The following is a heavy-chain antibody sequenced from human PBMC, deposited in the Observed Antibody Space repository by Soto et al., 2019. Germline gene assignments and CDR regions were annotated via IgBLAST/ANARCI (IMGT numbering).Heavy chain of an antibody. Sequence: PSEALSVTCTVSGDSLVNYYWFWIRQPVGKGLEWIGRVSSSGNTNANPTLNIRATMSIDTSKNQFSLTLRSVTAADTAVYYCARADYEILTGQYAMGGWGQGTTVTVSS. CDR1: GDSLVNYY. D-gene: IGHD3-9*01. CDR2: VSSSGNT. J-gene: IGHJ6*01. V-gene: IGHV4-4*07. CDR3: ARADYEILTGQYAMGG.